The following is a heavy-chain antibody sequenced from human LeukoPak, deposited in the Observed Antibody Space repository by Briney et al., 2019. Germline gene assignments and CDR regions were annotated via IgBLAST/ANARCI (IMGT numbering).Heavy chain of an antibody. D-gene: IGHD5-18*01. CDR1: GGSISSGSYY. J-gene: IGHJ4*02. V-gene: IGHV4-39*07. CDR3: ARRRYNYEFDY. CDR2: IYHSGST. Sequence: SETLSLTCTVSGGSISSGSYYWGWIRQPPGKWLEWIGSIYHSGSTYYNPSLKSRVTISVDTSKNQFSLKLSFVTAADTAVYYCARRRYNYEFDYWGQGTLVTVSS.